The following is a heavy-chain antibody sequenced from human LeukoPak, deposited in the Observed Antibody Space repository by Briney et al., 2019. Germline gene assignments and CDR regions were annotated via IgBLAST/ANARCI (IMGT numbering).Heavy chain of an antibody. J-gene: IGHJ5*02. CDR2: INHSGSA. Sequence: SETLSLTCAVYGGSFSGYYWSWIRQPPGKGLEWIGEINHSGSANYNPSLKSRVTISVDTSKNQFSLKLSSVTAADTAVYYCARAPYYYGSGSYYPWGQGTLVTVSS. CDR3: ARAPYYYGSGSYYP. D-gene: IGHD3-10*01. V-gene: IGHV4-34*01. CDR1: GGSFSGYY.